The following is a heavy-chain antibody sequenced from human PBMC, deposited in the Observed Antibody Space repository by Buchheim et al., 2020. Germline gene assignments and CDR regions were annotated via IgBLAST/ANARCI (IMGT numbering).Heavy chain of an antibody. V-gene: IGHV3-23*01. CDR3: AKEEMGLQLFRYYYGMDV. J-gene: IGHJ6*02. CDR2: ISGSGGST. Sequence: EVQLLESGGGLVQPGGSLRLSCAASGFTFSSYAMSWVRQAPGKGLEWVSAISGSGGSTYYADSVKGRFTISRANSKNTLYLQMNSLRAEDTAVYYCAKEEMGLQLFRYYYGMDVWGQGTT. D-gene: IGHD5-24*01. CDR1: GFTFSSYA.